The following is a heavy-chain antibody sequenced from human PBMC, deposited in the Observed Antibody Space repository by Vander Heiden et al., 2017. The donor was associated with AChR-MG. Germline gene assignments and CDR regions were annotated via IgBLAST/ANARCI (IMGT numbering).Heavy chain of an antibody. CDR3: ANLYSSGWYRDY. D-gene: IGHD6-19*01. Sequence: EVQLLASGGGLVQPGASLRLSCAASGFTFSRYAMSWVRQAPGKGLEWVSAISGSGGSTYYADSVKGRFTISRDNSKNTLYLQMNSLRAEDTAVYYCANLYSSGWYRDYWGQGTLVTVSS. CDR2: ISGSGGST. V-gene: IGHV3-23*01. CDR1: GFTFSRYA. J-gene: IGHJ4*02.